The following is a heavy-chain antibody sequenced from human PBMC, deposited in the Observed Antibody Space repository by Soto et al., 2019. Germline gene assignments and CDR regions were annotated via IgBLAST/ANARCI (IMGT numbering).Heavy chain of an antibody. V-gene: IGHV1-2*02. Sequence: ASVKVSCKASGYTFTGYYMHWVRQAPGQGLEWMGWINPNTGGTNYAQRFQGRVTMTRDTSISTAYMEVSGLRSEDTAVYYCARERDFGELSYDLWGQGTLVTVSS. D-gene: IGHD2-15*01. CDR3: ARERDFGELSYDL. J-gene: IGHJ1*01. CDR1: GYTFTGYY. CDR2: INPNTGGT.